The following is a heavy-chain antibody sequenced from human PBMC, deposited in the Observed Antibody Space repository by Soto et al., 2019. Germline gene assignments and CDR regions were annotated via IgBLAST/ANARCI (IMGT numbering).Heavy chain of an antibody. V-gene: IGHV1-46*01. J-gene: IGHJ4*02. CDR1: GYIFTSYY. Sequence: ASVKVSCKASGYIFTSYYIHWVRQAPGQGLEWMGWINPFDGSRMFAQSFQGRVTMTRDTSTSTAYMELRSLRSDDTAVYYCARMTTVTQVDYWGQGTLVPVSS. CDR3: ARMTTVTQVDY. CDR2: INPFDGSR. D-gene: IGHD4-17*01.